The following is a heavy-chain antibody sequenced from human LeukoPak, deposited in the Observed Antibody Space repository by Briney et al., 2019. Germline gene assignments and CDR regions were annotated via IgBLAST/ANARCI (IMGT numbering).Heavy chain of an antibody. Sequence: PGGSLRLSCAASGFTFSSYGMHWVRQAPGKGLEWVAVISYDGSNKYYADSVKGRFTISRDNSTNTLYLQMNSLRAEDTAVYYCAKDLPREHDYGGNWGAYYGMDVWGQGTTVTVSS. CDR2: ISYDGSNK. J-gene: IGHJ6*02. CDR1: GFTFSSYG. V-gene: IGHV3-30*18. D-gene: IGHD4-23*01. CDR3: AKDLPREHDYGGNWGAYYGMDV.